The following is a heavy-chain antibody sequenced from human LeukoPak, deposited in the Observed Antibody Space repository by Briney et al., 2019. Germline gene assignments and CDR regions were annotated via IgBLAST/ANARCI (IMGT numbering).Heavy chain of an antibody. CDR2: ISGSGGST. V-gene: IGHV3-23*01. D-gene: IGHD2-21*01. CDR3: AKDGRVPGPTYSWFDY. CDR1: GFTFSSYA. Sequence: GGSLRLSCAASGFTFSSYAMSWVRQAPGKGLEWVSAISGSGGSTYYADSVKGRFTISRDNSKNTLYLQMNSLRAEDTALYYCAKDGRVPGPTYSWFDYWGQGTLVTVSS. J-gene: IGHJ4*02.